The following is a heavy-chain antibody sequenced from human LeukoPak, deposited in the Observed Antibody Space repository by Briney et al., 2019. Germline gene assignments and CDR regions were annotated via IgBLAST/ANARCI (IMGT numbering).Heavy chain of an antibody. J-gene: IGHJ4*02. D-gene: IGHD6-13*01. V-gene: IGHV1-2*02. CDR3: ARAAGYGSSWYTDY. Sequence: ASVKVSCKASGYTFTGYYMHWVRQAPGQGLEWMGWINPNSGGTNYAQKFQGSVTMTRDTSISTAYMEMSRLTSDDTALYYCARAAGYGSSWYTDYWGQGTLVTVSS. CDR2: INPNSGGT. CDR1: GYTFTGYY.